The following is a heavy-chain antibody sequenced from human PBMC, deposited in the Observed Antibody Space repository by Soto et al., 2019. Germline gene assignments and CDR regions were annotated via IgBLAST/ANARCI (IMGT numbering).Heavy chain of an antibody. Sequence: ASVKVSCKASGYTFTSFAIHWVRQAPGQRPEWMGWINADTGNTKYSQRFQGRVTFARDTSANTAYMQVSSVRSEDTAVYFCAREVVSGYDLGYWGQGTLVPFSS. V-gene: IGHV1-3*01. J-gene: IGHJ4*02. CDR2: INADTGNT. CDR1: GYTFTSFA. CDR3: AREVVSGYDLGY. D-gene: IGHD5-12*01.